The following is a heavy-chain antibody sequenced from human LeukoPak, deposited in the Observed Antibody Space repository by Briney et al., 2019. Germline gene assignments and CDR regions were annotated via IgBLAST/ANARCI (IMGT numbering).Heavy chain of an antibody. J-gene: IGHJ4*02. CDR2: ISYDGSNK. Sequence: GGSLRLSCAASGFTFSSYAMHWVRQAPGKGLEWVAVISYDGSNKYYADSVKGRFTISRDNPKNTLYLQMNSLRAEDTAVYYCAKDLLARPDYWGQGTLVTVSS. V-gene: IGHV3-30*04. CDR3: AKDLLARPDY. CDR1: GFTFSSYA. D-gene: IGHD2/OR15-2a*01.